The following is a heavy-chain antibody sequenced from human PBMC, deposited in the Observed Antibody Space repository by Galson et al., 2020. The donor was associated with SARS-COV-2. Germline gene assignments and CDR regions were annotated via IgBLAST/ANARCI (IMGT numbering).Heavy chain of an antibody. V-gene: IGHV3-21*01. CDR3: ARNTAYETWGGPGYYYFGMDV. J-gene: IGHJ6*02. D-gene: IGHD3-16*01. Sequence: TGGSLRLSCAASGFTFRNYSMYWVRQAPGKGLEWVSSISTSSSYIYYADSVKGRFTISRDNAKNSLYLQMNSLRAEDTAVYYCARNTAYETWGGPGYYYFGMDVWGQGTTVTVSS. CDR1: GFTFRNYS. CDR2: ISTSSSYI.